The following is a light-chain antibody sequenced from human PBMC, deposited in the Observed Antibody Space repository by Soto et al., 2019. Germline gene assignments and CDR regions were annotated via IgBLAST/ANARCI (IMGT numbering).Light chain of an antibody. V-gene: IGKV3-11*01. CDR2: DVS. Sequence: IVFAPSPATLSLSPWKRATLPCRASQNISSYLIWYQQKPGQAPRLLIYDVSNRATGIPARFSGSGSGTDFTLTISSLEPEDFAVYYCQQRSNWPRTFGQGTKVDIK. CDR1: QNISSY. J-gene: IGKJ1*01. CDR3: QQRSNWPRT.